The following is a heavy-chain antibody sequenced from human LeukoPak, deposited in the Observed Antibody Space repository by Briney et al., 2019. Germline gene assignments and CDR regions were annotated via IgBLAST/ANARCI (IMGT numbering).Heavy chain of an antibody. D-gene: IGHD7-27*01. Sequence: SVKVSCKASGGSFSTSGFSWVRQAPGQGLEWMGGVIPIYGTPSYAQKFQGRVTITTDESTSTAYMELSSLRSEDTAVHYCARDHWGIVENGYDYFYYDMDVWGQGTTVTVSS. CDR3: ARDHWGIVENGYDYFYYDMDV. CDR2: VIPIYGTP. CDR1: GGSFSTSG. V-gene: IGHV1-69*05. J-gene: IGHJ6*02.